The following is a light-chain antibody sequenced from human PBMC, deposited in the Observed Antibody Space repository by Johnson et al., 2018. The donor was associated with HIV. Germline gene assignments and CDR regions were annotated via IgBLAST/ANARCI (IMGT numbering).Light chain of an antibody. CDR1: SSNIGNNY. CDR2: ENN. V-gene: IGLV1-51*02. Sequence: QSVLTQPPSVSAAPGQKVTISCSGSSSNIGNNYVSWFQHLPGAAPKLLIYENNKRPSGIPDRFSGSKSGTSATLGITGLQTGDEADYYCGTWDSSLSVNYVSGTGTKVTVL. CDR3: GTWDSSLSVNYV. J-gene: IGLJ1*01.